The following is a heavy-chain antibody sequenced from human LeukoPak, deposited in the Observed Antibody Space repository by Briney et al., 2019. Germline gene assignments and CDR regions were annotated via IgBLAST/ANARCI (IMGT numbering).Heavy chain of an antibody. CDR1: GFTCDDFA. CDR2: INGNGGST. V-gene: IGHV3-20*04. CDR3: AREEFDY. J-gene: IGHJ4*02. Sequence: PGGSLRLSCAASGFTCDDFAMRWVRHAPGKGLEWVSGINGNGGSTGYADSVKGRFTISRDNAKNSLYLQMNSLRAEDTALYYCAREEFDYWGQGTLVTVSS.